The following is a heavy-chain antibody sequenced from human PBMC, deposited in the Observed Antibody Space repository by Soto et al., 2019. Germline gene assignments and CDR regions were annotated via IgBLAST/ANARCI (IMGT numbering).Heavy chain of an antibody. D-gene: IGHD2-21*01. CDR2: INPNSGGT. CDR1: GYTFTGYY. CDR3: ARAGLAYCGGDCYSGMDV. V-gene: IGHV1-2*02. Sequence: GASVKVSCKASGYTFTGYYMHWVRQAPGQGLEWMGWINPNSGGTNYAQKFQGRVTMTRDTSISTAYMELSRLRSDDTAVYYCARAGLAYCGGDCYSGMDVWGQVTTVTVSS. J-gene: IGHJ6*02.